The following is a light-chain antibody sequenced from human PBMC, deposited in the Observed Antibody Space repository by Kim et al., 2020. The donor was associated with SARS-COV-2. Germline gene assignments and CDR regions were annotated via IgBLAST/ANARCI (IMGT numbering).Light chain of an antibody. CDR2: DVK. CDR1: NSDVGGYAS. CDR3: CSYAGSYTWV. Sequence: GQLVTIACTGTNSDVGGYASVSWYQQHPGKAPKLVIFDVKKVPSGVTDRFYGSKSGTTASLTIYRLQAEDEADYFCCSYAGSYTWVFGGGTQLTVL. J-gene: IGLJ3*02. V-gene: IGLV2-11*01.